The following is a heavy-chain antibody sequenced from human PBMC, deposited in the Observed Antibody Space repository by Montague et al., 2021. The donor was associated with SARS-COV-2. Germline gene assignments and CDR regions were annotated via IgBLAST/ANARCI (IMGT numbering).Heavy chain of an antibody. V-gene: IGHV4-59*08. CDR2: ISYSGST. D-gene: IGHD3-16*01. Sequence: SETLSLTCTVSGGSISSYYWSWIRQPPGKGLEWIGYISYSGSTDYNPSLQSRVTISVDTSKNQFSLKLSSVTATDTAVYYCARHWGPIPSFDIWGQGTMVTVSS. CDR1: GGSISSYY. J-gene: IGHJ3*02. CDR3: ARHWGPIPSFDI.